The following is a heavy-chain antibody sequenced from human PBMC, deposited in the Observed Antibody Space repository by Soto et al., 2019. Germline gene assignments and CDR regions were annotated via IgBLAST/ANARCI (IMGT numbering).Heavy chain of an antibody. CDR2: INPNSGGT. CDR1: GYTFTGYY. CDR3: ARAKPLRFLEWLSDAYYGMDV. D-gene: IGHD3-3*01. J-gene: IGHJ6*02. V-gene: IGHV1-2*04. Sequence: RASVKVSCKASGYTFTGYYMHWVRQAPGQGLEWMGWINPNSGGTNYAQKFQGWVTMTRDTSISTAYMELSRLRSDDTAVYYCARAKPLRFLEWLSDAYYGMDVWGQGTTVTVSS.